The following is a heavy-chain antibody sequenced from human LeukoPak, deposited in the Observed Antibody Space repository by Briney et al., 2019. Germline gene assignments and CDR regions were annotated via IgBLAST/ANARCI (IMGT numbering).Heavy chain of an antibody. D-gene: IGHD3-22*01. Sequence: GGSLRLSCAASGFTLSNYWMSWVRQAPGKGLEWVANIKQDGSEKYYVDSVKGRFTISRDNAKSSLYLQMNSLRAEDTAVYYCARAYFDSSGYYWGQGTLVTVSS. CDR1: GFTLSNYW. J-gene: IGHJ4*02. CDR2: IKQDGSEK. V-gene: IGHV3-7*01. CDR3: ARAYFDSSGYY.